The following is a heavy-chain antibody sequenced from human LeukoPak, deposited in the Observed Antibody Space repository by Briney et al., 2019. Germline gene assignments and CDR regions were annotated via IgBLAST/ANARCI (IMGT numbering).Heavy chain of an antibody. V-gene: IGHV1-18*01. CDR3: ARDSQWLVRY. CDR2: ISVYNGNT. J-gene: IGHJ4*02. CDR1: GYTFTSYG. Sequence: GASVKVSCKASGYTFTSYGISWVRQAPGQGLEWMGWISVYNGNTNYAQKFQGRVTITRDTSASTAYMELSSLRSEDTAVYYCARDSQWLVRYWGQGTLVTVSS. D-gene: IGHD6-19*01.